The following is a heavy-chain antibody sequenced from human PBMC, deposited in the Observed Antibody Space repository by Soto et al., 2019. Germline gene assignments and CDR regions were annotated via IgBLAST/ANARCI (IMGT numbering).Heavy chain of an antibody. CDR2: FDPEDGET. Sequence: GASVKVSCKISGYTLTELSMHWVRQAPGKGLEWMGGFDPEDGETIYAQKFQGRVTMTEDTSTDTAYMELSSLRSEDTAVYYCATVSYSGYDYYFDYWGQGTLVTVSS. V-gene: IGHV1-24*01. CDR3: ATVSYSGYDYYFDY. CDR1: GYTLTELS. J-gene: IGHJ4*02. D-gene: IGHD5-12*01.